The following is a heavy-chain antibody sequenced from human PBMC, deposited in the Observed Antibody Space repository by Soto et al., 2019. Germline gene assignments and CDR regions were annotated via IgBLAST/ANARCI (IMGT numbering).Heavy chain of an antibody. D-gene: IGHD3-22*01. CDR2: ISASNGNT. CDR1: GYTFTSYV. J-gene: IGHJ4*02. Sequence: QVQLVQSGAEVKKPGASVKVSCKASGYTFTSYVISWVRQAPGQGLEWMGWISASNGNTNYAQKLQGRVTMTTDTSTSTAYMELRILRSDDTAVYYCAMDPDYDSYISPDYWGQGTLVTVSS. CDR3: AMDPDYDSYISPDY. V-gene: IGHV1-18*01.